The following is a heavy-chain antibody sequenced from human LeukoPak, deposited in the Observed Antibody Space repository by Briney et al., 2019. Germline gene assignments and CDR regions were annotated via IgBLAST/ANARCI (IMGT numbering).Heavy chain of an antibody. Sequence: ASVKGSCKASGYTFTSYYMHWVRQAPGQGLEWMGIINPSGGSTSYAQKFQGRVTMTRDTSTSTVYMELSSLRSEDTAVYYCAIGVEMATIGDYWGQGTLVTVSS. CDR2: INPSGGST. CDR3: AIGVEMATIGDY. V-gene: IGHV1-46*03. D-gene: IGHD5-24*01. J-gene: IGHJ4*02. CDR1: GYTFTSYY.